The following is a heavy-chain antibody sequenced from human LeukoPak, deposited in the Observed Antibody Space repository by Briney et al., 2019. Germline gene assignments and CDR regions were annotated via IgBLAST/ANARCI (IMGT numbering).Heavy chain of an antibody. D-gene: IGHD1-26*01. CDR2: ISGSGGST. Sequence: GGSLRLSCAASGFTFSSYGMSWVRQAPGKGLEWVSAISGSGGSTYYADSVKGRFTISRDNAKNSLCLQMNSLRADDTAVYFCASMWEGGYWGQGTLVTVSS. J-gene: IGHJ4*02. CDR1: GFTFSSYG. CDR3: ASMWEGGY. V-gene: IGHV3-23*01.